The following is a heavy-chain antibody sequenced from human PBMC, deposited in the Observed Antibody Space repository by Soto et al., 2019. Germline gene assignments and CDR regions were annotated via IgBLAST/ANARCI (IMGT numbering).Heavy chain of an antibody. V-gene: IGHV6-1*01. D-gene: IGHD6-19*01. J-gene: IGHJ6*02. CDR1: GDSVSSNSAA. CDR2: TYYRSKWYN. Sequence: PSQTLSLTCAISGDSVSSNSAAWNWIRRSPSRGLEWLGRTYYRSKWYNDYAVSVKSRITINPDTSKNQFSLQLNSVTPEDTAVYYCARGESIAVEGDYYYYGMDVWGQGTRVTVSS. CDR3: ARGESIAVEGDYYYYGMDV.